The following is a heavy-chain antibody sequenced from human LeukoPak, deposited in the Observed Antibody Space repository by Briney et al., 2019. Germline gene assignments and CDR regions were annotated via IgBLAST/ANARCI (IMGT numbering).Heavy chain of an antibody. CDR2: ISSSSSTI. Sequence: GGSLRLSCAASGFTFSSYSMNWVRQAPGKGLEWVSYISSSSSTIYYADSVKGRFTISRDNGKNSLHLQMNSLRAEDTAVYYCASQLGDASDIWGQGTMVTVSS. D-gene: IGHD6-13*01. V-gene: IGHV3-48*01. CDR3: ASQLGDASDI. CDR1: GFTFSSYS. J-gene: IGHJ3*02.